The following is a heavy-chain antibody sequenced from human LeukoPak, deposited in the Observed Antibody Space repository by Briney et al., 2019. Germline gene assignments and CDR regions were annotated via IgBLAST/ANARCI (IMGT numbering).Heavy chain of an antibody. Sequence: GESLKISCKGSGYRFTSYWIGWVRQMPGKGLEWMGIIYPADSDTRYSPSFQGQVTISADKSNSTAYLQWSSLKVSDTAMYYCARYYYDTSGYQGPFQHWGQGTLVTVSS. CDR3: ARYYYDTSGYQGPFQH. CDR2: IYPADSDT. D-gene: IGHD3-22*01. V-gene: IGHV5-51*01. J-gene: IGHJ1*01. CDR1: GYRFTSYW.